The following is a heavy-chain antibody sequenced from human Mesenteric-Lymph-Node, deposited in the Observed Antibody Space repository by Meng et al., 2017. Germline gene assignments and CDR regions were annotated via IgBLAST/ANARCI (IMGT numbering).Heavy chain of an antibody. CDR1: GGSISSSSYY. D-gene: IGHD5-18*01. J-gene: IGHJ5*02. Sequence: SETLSLTCTVSGGSISSSSYYWGWIRQPPGKGLEWIGSIYYSGSTYYNPSLKRRVTISVDTSKNQFPLKLSSVTAADTAVYYCARDSRYSYGYENWFDPWGQGTLVTVSS. CDR3: ARDSRYSYGYENWFDP. V-gene: IGHV4-39*06. CDR2: IYYSGST.